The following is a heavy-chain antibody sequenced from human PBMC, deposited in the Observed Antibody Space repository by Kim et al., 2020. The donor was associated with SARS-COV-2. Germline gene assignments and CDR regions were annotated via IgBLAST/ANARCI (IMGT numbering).Heavy chain of an antibody. CDR1: GGSITSVSYS. J-gene: IGHJ5*02. Sequence: SETLSLTCAVSGGSITSVSYSWSWIRQPPGKGLEWIGTVDYNGSTYYSPSLKSRVTISVGTSKRQFSLKLSSVTAEDTAVYYCARLVGGDWFDPWGQGTL. D-gene: IGHD3-16*01. V-gene: IGHV4-39*01. CDR2: VDYNGST. CDR3: ARLVGGDWFDP.